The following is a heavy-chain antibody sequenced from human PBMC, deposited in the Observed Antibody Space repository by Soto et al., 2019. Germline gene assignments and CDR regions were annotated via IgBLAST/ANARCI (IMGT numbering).Heavy chain of an antibody. D-gene: IGHD6-13*01. CDR3: AIATIAAAGTHYYYSYGMDV. V-gene: IGHV1-18*04. CDR2: ISAYNGNT. CDR1: GYTFTSYG. J-gene: IGHJ6*02. Sequence: GASVKVSCKASGYTFTSYGISWVRQAPGQGLEWMGWISAYNGNTNYAQKLQGRVTMTTDTSTSTAYMELRSLRSDDTAVYYCAIATIAAAGTHYYYSYGMDVWDQATTVTVSS.